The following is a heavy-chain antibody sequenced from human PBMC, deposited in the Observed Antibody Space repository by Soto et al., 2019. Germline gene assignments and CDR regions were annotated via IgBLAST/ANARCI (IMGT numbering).Heavy chain of an antibody. J-gene: IGHJ4*02. CDR3: VKGQACSGSYLAY. CDR1: GFTFSSYA. V-gene: IGHV3-64D*08. D-gene: IGHD1-26*01. CDR2: ISSNGGST. Sequence: GGSLRLSCSASGFTFSSYAMHWVRQAPGKGLEYVSAISSNGGSTYYADSVKGRFTISRDNSKNTLYLQMSSLRAEDTAVYYCVKGQACSGSYLAYWGQGTLVTVSS.